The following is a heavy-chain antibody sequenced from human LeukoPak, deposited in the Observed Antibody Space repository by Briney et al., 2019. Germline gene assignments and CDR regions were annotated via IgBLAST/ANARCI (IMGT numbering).Heavy chain of an antibody. V-gene: IGHV1-69*04. D-gene: IGHD1-26*01. CDR1: GGTFSSHG. J-gene: IGHJ4*02. CDR2: IIPILDTP. Sequence: ASVKVSCKASGGTFSSHGLTWVRQAPGQGLEWMGRIIPILDTPNYAQKFQGRLTITADKSTSTAYMELSNLSSEDTAVYYCASGSGTYYHQGYWGQGTLVTVSS. CDR3: ASGSGTYYHQGY.